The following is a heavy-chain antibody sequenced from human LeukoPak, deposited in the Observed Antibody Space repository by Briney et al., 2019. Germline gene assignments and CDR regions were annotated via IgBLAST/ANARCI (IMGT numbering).Heavy chain of an antibody. CDR1: GFTFSSYW. CDR2: INQDGSEK. J-gene: IGHJ6*03. D-gene: IGHD6-13*01. Sequence: GGSLRLSCAASGFTFSSYWMSWVRQAPGKGLERVANINQDGSEKYYVDSVKGRFTISRDNAKNSLYLQMNSLTVEDTAVYYCARERAAAENYMDVWGKGTTVTVSS. V-gene: IGHV3-7*01. CDR3: ARERAAAENYMDV.